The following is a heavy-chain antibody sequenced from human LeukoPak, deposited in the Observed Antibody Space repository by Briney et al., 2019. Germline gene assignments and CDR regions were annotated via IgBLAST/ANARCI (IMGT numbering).Heavy chain of an antibody. V-gene: IGHV3-15*01. J-gene: IGHJ1*01. CDR3: TTAAFH. CDR2: IRSETDGGTT. CDR1: GFTFSDAW. D-gene: IGHD6-25*01. Sequence: GGSLRLSCAASGFTFSDAWMNWVRQAPGKGLEWVGHIRSETDGGTTDYVAPVKGRFTISRDDSKNTLYLQMNSLKTEDTAVYYCTTAAFHWGEGTLVTVSS.